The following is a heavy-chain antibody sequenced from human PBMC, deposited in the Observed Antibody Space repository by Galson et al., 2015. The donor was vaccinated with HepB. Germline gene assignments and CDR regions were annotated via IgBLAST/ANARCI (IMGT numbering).Heavy chain of an antibody. Sequence: SLRLSCAASGFTFSSYATHWVRQAPGKGLEWVAVISYDGSNKYYADSVKGRFTISRDNSKNTLYLQMNSLRAEDTAVYYCARVRYEGGYYFDYWGQGTLVTVSS. CDR1: GFTFSSYA. CDR3: ARVRYEGGYYFDY. CDR2: ISYDGSNK. D-gene: IGHD2-2*01. V-gene: IGHV3-30-3*01. J-gene: IGHJ4*02.